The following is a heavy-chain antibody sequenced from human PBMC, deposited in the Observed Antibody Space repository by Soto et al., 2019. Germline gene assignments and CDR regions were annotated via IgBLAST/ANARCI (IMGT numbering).Heavy chain of an antibody. V-gene: IGHV4-61*01. J-gene: IGHJ6*02. D-gene: IGHD3-3*01. Sequence: PSETLSLTCTVSGGSVSSGSYYWIWIRHPPGKGLEWIGYIYYSGSTNYNPSLKSRVTISVDTSKNQFSLKLSSVTAADTAVYYCARGGIFHALDVWGQGTTVTVSS. CDR3: ARGGIFHALDV. CDR1: GGSVSSGSYY. CDR2: IYYSGST.